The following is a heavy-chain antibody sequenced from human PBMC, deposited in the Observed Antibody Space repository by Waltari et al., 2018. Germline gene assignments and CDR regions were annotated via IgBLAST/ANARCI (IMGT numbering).Heavy chain of an antibody. CDR2: IFHSGDT. J-gene: IGHJ4*02. V-gene: IGHV4-38-2*02. Sequence: QFQLQESGPGLVKPSETLSLTCRVSGYSISSDYYWGWMRKPPGKGLEGIGSIFHSGDTYYNPSLKSLVTISVDTSKNQLSLKLHSVTAADTAVYYCVRDWRAGYFGPVRDTSFDHWGQGTLVTVSS. CDR1: GYSISSDYY. CDR3: VRDWRAGYFGPVRDTSFDH. D-gene: IGHD3-22*01.